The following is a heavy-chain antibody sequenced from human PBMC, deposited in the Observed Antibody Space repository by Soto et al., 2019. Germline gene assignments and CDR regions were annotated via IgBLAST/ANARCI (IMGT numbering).Heavy chain of an antibody. V-gene: IGHV1-69*12. CDR2: IIPIFGTA. J-gene: IGHJ4*02. CDR1: GGTFSSYA. CDR3: ARDSYCGGDCYSTGGGY. Sequence: QVQLVQSGAEVKKPGSSVKVSCKASGGTFSSYAISWVRQAPGQGLEWMGGIIPIFGTANYAQKFQGRVTITADESTSTAYMELSGLRSEDTAVYYCARDSYCGGDCYSTGGGYWGQGTLVTVSS. D-gene: IGHD2-21*02.